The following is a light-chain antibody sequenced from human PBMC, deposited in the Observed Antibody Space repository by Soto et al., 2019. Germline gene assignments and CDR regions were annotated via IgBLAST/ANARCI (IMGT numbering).Light chain of an antibody. V-gene: IGLV2-8*01. CDR3: QTYDSSLSGLFV. CDR1: SSDVGGYNY. J-gene: IGLJ1*01. CDR2: EVT. Sequence: QSVLTQPPSASGSPGQSVTISCTGTSSDVGGYNYVSWYQQHPGKAPKLMIYEVTKRPSGVPDRFSGSKSGNTASLTVSGLQAEDEADYYCQTYDSSLSGLFVFGTGTKVTVL.